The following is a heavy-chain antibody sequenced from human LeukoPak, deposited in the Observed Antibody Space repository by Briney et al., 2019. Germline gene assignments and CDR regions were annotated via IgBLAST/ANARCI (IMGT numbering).Heavy chain of an antibody. CDR3: ARMTPNPGYYYYGMDV. CDR1: GGSISSYY. J-gene: IGHJ6*02. Sequence: PSETLSLTCTVSGGSISSYYWSWIRQPPGKGLEWIGYIYYSGSTNYNPSLKSRVTISVDTSKNQFSLKLSSVTAADTAVYYCARMTPNPGYYYYGMDVWGQGTTVTVSS. D-gene: IGHD2-21*02. CDR2: IYYSGST. V-gene: IGHV4-59*08.